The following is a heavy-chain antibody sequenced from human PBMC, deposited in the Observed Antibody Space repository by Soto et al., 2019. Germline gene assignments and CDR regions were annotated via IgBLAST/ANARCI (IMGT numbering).Heavy chain of an antibody. CDR3: ARHDIVAVPAVFDS. Sequence: SETLSLTCSVSGGSMSGYHWSWIRQPPGKGLEWIGYIYYSGSTNYNPSLKSRVTLSVDTSKNQFSLKLSSVTAADTAVYYCARHDIVAVPAVFDSWGQGTLVTVSS. D-gene: IGHD2-2*01. J-gene: IGHJ4*02. V-gene: IGHV4-59*08. CDR1: GGSMSGYH. CDR2: IYYSGST.